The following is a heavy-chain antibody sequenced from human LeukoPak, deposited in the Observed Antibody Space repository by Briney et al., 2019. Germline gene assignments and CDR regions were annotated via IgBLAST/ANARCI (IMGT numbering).Heavy chain of an antibody. CDR3: ARGGRVTTVVTLLDY. J-gene: IGHJ4*02. Sequence: WASVKVSCKASGYTFTGYYMHSVRQAPGQGLEWMGWINPNSYGTNYAQKFQGRVTMTRDTSISTAYMELSRLRSDDTAVYYCARGGRVTTVVTLLDYWGQGTLVTVSS. CDR1: GYTFTGYY. D-gene: IGHD4-23*01. CDR2: INPNSYGT. V-gene: IGHV1-2*02.